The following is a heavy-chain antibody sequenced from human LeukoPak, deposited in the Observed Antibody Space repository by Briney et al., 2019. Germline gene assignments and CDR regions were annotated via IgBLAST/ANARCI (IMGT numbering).Heavy chain of an antibody. CDR2: IIPILGIA. V-gene: IGHV1-69*04. J-gene: IGHJ6*02. CDR1: GGTFSSYA. Sequence: SVKVSCKASGGTFSSYAISWVRPAPGQGLEWMGRIIPILGIANYAQKFQGRVTITADKSTSTAYMELSSLRSEDTAVYYCARDRHYYGSGSYYLDYYYGMDVWGQGTTVTVSS. D-gene: IGHD3-10*01. CDR3: ARDRHYYGSGSYYLDYYYGMDV.